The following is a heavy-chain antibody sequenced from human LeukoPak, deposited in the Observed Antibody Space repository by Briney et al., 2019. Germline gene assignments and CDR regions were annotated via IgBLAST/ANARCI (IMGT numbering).Heavy chain of an antibody. J-gene: IGHJ5*02. D-gene: IGHD2-21*02. CDR1: GYTFTGYY. Sequence: ASVKVSCKASGYTFTGYYMHWVRQAPGQGLEWMGWINPNSGGTNYAQKFQGRVTMTRDTSISTAYMELSRLRSVDTAVYFCARDRNDLTNWFDPWGQGTLVTVSS. V-gene: IGHV1-2*02. CDR3: ARDRNDLTNWFDP. CDR2: INPNSGGT.